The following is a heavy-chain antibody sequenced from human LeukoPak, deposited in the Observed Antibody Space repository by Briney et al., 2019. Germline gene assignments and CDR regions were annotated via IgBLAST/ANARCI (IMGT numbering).Heavy chain of an antibody. D-gene: IGHD3-10*01. CDR3: ASSTYYYGSPSYYFDY. CDR1: GGSISSYY. V-gene: IGHV4-59*01. CDR2: IYYSGST. Sequence: SETLSLTCTVSGGSISSYYWSWIRQPPGKGLEWIGYIYYSGSTNYNPSLKSRVTISVDTSKNQFSLKLSSVTAADTAVYYCASSTYYYGSPSYYFDYWGQGTLVTVSS. J-gene: IGHJ4*02.